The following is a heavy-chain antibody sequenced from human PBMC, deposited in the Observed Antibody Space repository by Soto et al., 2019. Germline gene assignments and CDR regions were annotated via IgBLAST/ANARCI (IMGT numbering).Heavy chain of an antibody. CDR1: GGSISSGGYS. Sequence: QLQLQESGSGLVKPSQTLSLTCAVSGGSISSGGYSWSWIRQPPGKGLEWSGYIYHSGSTYYNPSLKSRVTISVDRSKTHFSLKLSSVTAADTAVYYCARASTTVTTLDYWCQGTLVTVSS. CDR3: ARASTTVTTLDY. V-gene: IGHV4-30-2*01. CDR2: IYHSGST. J-gene: IGHJ4*02. D-gene: IGHD4-17*01.